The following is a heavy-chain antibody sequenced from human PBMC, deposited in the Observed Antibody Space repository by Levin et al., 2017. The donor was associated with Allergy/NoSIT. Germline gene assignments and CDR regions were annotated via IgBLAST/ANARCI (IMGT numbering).Heavy chain of an antibody. CDR3: ARDQHSGSFHDAFDI. V-gene: IGHV3-30-3*01. Sequence: GESLKISCAASGFTFSSYAMHWVRQAPGKGLEWVAVISYDGSNKYYADSVKGRFTISRDNSKNTLYLQMNSLRAEDTAVYYCARDQHSGSFHDAFDIWGQGTMVTVSS. D-gene: IGHD1-26*01. CDR1: GFTFSSYA. J-gene: IGHJ3*02. CDR2: ISYDGSNK.